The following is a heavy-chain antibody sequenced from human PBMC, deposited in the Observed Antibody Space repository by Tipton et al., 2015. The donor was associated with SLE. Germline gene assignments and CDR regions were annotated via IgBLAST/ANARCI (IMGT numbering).Heavy chain of an antibody. Sequence: TLSLTCTVSGGSISSHYWSWIRQPPGKGLEWIGYIYYSGSTNYNPSLKSRVTISVDRSKNQFSLKLSSVTAADTAVYYCARGGYSSSWTLNWFDPWGQGTLVTVSS. J-gene: IGHJ5*02. CDR2: IYYSGST. CDR1: GGSISSHY. D-gene: IGHD6-13*01. CDR3: ARGGYSSSWTLNWFDP. V-gene: IGHV4-59*11.